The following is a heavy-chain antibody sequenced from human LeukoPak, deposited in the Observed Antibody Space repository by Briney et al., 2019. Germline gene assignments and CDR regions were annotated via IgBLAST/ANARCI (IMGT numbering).Heavy chain of an antibody. CDR3: ARHVGPIHLARYFDY. D-gene: IGHD6-6*01. J-gene: IGHJ4*02. CDR2: IFPGDSDT. CDR1: SYSIISYW. Sequence: GESLKILSRGSSYSIISYWVGRGLQKAPERRVERGVIFPGDSDTRYSPSFQGQVPISADKSISTAYLQWSSLKASDTAMYYCARHVGPIHLARYFDYWGQGTLVTVSS. V-gene: IGHV5-51*01.